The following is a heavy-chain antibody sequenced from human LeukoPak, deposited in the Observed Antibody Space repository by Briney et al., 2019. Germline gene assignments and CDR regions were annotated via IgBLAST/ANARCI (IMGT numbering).Heavy chain of an antibody. D-gene: IGHD6-13*01. Sequence: QAGGSLRLSCVASGFTFTTYSMAWVRQAPGKGLDWVSSITSTGFGKYYASSVKGRFTISRDNSKNTVLLQMDNLSDDDTAIYYCATDSSSWNIFDSWGQGTLVTVSS. CDR2: ITSTGFGK. J-gene: IGHJ5*01. CDR3: ATDSSSWNIFDS. CDR1: GFTFTTYS. V-gene: IGHV3-23*01.